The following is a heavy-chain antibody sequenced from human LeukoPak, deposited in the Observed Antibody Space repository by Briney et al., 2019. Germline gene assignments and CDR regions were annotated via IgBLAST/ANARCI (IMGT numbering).Heavy chain of an antibody. D-gene: IGHD6-25*01. Sequence: PSETLSLTCAVSGGSISSSNWWSWVRPPPGKGLEWIGEIYHSGSTNYNPSLKSRVTISVDKSKNQFSLKLSSVTAADTAVYYCARDRRGGDAFDIWGQGTMVTVSS. CDR2: IYHSGST. CDR3: ARDRRGGDAFDI. CDR1: GGSISSSNW. V-gene: IGHV4-4*02. J-gene: IGHJ3*02.